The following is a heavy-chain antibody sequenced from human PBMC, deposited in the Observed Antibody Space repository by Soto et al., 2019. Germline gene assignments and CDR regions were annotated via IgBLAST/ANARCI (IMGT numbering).Heavy chain of an antibody. V-gene: IGHV4-59*08. CDR1: GGSISSHY. CDR3: ARHPYAGDNNWFDP. CDR2: IYYSGNT. Sequence: QVQLQESGPGLVKPSETLSLTCTVSGGSISSHYWSWIRQPPGKGLEWIGYIYYSGNTNYNPSLKSRVTISVDTSKSQFSLKLSSVTAADTAVYYCARHPYAGDNNWFDPWGQGTLVTVSS. J-gene: IGHJ5*02. D-gene: IGHD3-16*01.